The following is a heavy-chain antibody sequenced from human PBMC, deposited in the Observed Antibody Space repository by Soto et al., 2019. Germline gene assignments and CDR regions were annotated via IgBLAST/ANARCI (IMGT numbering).Heavy chain of an antibody. CDR2: IYYSGST. V-gene: IGHV4-59*01. CDR1: GGSISSYY. J-gene: IGHJ6*03. D-gene: IGHD5-18*01. CDR3: ARVVDTAMAVYYYYYMDV. Sequence: SETLSLTCTVSGGSISSYYWSWIRQPPGKGLEWIGYIYYSGSTNYNPSLKSRVTISVDTSKNQFSLKLSSVTAADTAVYYCARVVDTAMAVYYYYYMDVWGKGTTVTVSS.